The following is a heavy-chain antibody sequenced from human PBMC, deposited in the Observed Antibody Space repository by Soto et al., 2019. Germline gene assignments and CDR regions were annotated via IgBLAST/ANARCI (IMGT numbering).Heavy chain of an antibody. CDR3: ARVLTVTTEG. CDR2: INTDGSTT. V-gene: IGHV3-74*01. CDR1: GFTFSSYW. J-gene: IGHJ4*02. Sequence: EVQLVESGGGLVQPGGSLRLSCAASGFTFSSYWMHWVRQAPGKGLVWVSRINTDGSTTSYADSVKGRFTISRDNAKNTLYLQMNILIAEDPAVYYCARVLTVTTEGWGQGTLVTGSS. D-gene: IGHD4-17*01.